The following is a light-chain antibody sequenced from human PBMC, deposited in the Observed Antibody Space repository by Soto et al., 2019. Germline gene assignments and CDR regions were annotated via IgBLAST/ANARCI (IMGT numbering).Light chain of an antibody. CDR2: DAY. V-gene: IGKV1-5*01. J-gene: IGKJ4*01. CDR1: QSISSW. CDR3: QKYSSYSPLT. Sequence: DIQMTQSPSTLSAAVGHRVAITFRSIQSISSWLAWYQQKPGKAPKLLIYDAYSLESGTPSRYSGRRSGTEFTLTIASVQPEDFATYYCQKYSSYSPLTFGGGTKVDIK.